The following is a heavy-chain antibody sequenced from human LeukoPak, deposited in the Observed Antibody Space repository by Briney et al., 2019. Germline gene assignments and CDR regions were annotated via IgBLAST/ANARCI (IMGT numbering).Heavy chain of an antibody. CDR1: GFTFTSSA. D-gene: IGHD6-13*01. CDR2: IVVGSGNT. Sequence: SVKGSCKASGFTFTSSAVQWVRQARGQRLEWIGWIVVGSGNTNYAQKFQERVTITRDMSTSTAYMELSSLRSEDTAVYYCAADLAAAGTYDYWGQGTLVTVSS. J-gene: IGHJ4*02. CDR3: AADLAAAGTYDY. V-gene: IGHV1-58*01.